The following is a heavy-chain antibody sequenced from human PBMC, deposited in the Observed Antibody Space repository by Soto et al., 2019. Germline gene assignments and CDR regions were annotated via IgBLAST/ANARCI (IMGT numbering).Heavy chain of an antibody. V-gene: IGHV3-11*01. CDR1: VFTFSEHY. J-gene: IGHJ4*02. CDR2: ISGGGDII. CDR3: SRDPRLADY. D-gene: IGHD6-25*01. Sequence: WGSLRLSCSASVFTFSEHYMTWIRQAPGKGPEWLSYISGGGDIISYADSVKGRFIISRDNAKRSLYLQMNSLTVEDTAVYYCSRDPRLADYWGQGTLVTVSS.